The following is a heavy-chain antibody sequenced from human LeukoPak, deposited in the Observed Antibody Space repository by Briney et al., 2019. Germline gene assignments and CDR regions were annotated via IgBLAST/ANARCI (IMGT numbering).Heavy chain of an antibody. CDR2: MNPNSGNT. D-gene: IGHD3-22*01. Sequence: ASVKVSCKASGGTFSSYAISWVRQAPGQGLEWMGWMNPNSGNTGYAQKFQGRVTMTRNTSISTAYMELSSLRSEDTAVYYCARDMIGRRDRYAFDIWGQGTMVTVSS. J-gene: IGHJ3*02. V-gene: IGHV1-8*02. CDR1: GGTFSSYA. CDR3: ARDMIGRRDRYAFDI.